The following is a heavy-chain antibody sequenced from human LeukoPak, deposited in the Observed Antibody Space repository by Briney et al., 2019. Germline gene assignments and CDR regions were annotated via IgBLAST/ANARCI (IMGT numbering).Heavy chain of an antibody. CDR1: GGSISSGSYY. D-gene: IGHD5-12*01. CDR3: ARGEDIVATIFDY. V-gene: IGHV4-61*02. Sequence: SETLSLTCTVSGGSISSGSYYWSWIRQPAGKGLEWIGRIYTSGSTNYNPSLKSRVTISVDTPKNQFSLKLSSVTAADTAVYYCARGEDIVATIFDYWGQGTLVTVSS. CDR2: IYTSGST. J-gene: IGHJ4*02.